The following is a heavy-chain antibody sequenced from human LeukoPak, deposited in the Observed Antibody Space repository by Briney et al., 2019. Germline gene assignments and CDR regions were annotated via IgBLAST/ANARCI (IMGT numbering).Heavy chain of an antibody. J-gene: IGHJ5*02. CDR3: ARQGSGPNWFDP. CDR2: MFYSGST. CDR1: GDSISGGAFH. D-gene: IGHD1-26*01. V-gene: IGHV4-39*01. Sequence: SETLSLTCTVSGDSISGGAFHWGWVRQSPGKGLEWIGSMFYSGSTHFNPSLESRITMSLDTSKNQFSLRLSLMTAADTGVYYCARQGSGPNWFDPWGQGTLVTVSS.